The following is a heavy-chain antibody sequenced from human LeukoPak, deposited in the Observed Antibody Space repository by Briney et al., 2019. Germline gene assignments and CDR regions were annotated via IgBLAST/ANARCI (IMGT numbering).Heavy chain of an antibody. CDR1: GYTFTGYY. V-gene: IGHV1-2*06. J-gene: IGHJ4*02. CDR3: ARVWGGTMRRFAY. D-gene: IGHD1-26*01. CDR2: INPNSGGT. Sequence: GASVKVSCKASGYTFTGYYMHWARQAPGQGLEWMGRINPNSGGTNYAQKFQGRATMTRDTSISTAYMELSRLRSDDTAVYYCARVWGGTMRRFAYWGQGTRVTVSS.